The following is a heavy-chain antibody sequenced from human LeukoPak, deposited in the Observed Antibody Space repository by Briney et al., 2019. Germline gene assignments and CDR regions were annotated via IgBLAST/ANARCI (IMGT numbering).Heavy chain of an antibody. J-gene: IGHJ3*02. CDR3: ARVLRIAVAGPFHGAFDI. Sequence: ASVKVSCTASGGTFSSYAISWVRQAPGQGLEWMGGIIPIFGTANYAQKFQGRVTITADESTSTAYMELSSLRSEDAAVYYCARVLRIAVAGPFHGAFDIWGQGTMVTVSS. CDR1: GGTFSSYA. V-gene: IGHV1-69*13. CDR2: IIPIFGTA. D-gene: IGHD6-19*01.